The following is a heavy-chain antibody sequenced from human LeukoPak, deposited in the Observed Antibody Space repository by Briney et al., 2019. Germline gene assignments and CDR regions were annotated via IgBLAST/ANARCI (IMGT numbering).Heavy chain of an antibody. Sequence: GGSLRLSCAAYGFAFSSYSMNWVRQAPGKGLEWVSYISSSGSTIYYADSVKGRFTISRDNAKNSLYLQMNSLRAEDTAVYYCAELGITMIGGVWGKGTTVTISS. CDR1: GFAFSSYS. CDR2: ISSSGSTI. D-gene: IGHD3-10*02. CDR3: AELGITMIGGV. J-gene: IGHJ6*04. V-gene: IGHV3-48*04.